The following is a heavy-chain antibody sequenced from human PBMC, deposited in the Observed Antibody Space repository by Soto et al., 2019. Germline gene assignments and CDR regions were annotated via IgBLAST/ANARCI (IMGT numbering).Heavy chain of an antibody. CDR3: ARVGVWGNIAAPLGAFDI. V-gene: IGHV4-59*01. D-gene: IGHD6-6*01. CDR2: IYYSGST. J-gene: IGHJ3*02. CDR1: GGSISSYY. Sequence: ETLSLTCTVSGGSISSYYWNWIRQPPGKGLEWIGYIYYSGSTNYNPSLKSRVTISVDTSKNQFSLKLSSVTAADTAVYYCARVGVWGNIAAPLGAFDIWGQGTMVTVS.